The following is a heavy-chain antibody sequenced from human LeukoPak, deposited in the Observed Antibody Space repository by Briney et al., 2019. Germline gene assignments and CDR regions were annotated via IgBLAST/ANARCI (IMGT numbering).Heavy chain of an antibody. V-gene: IGHV1-2*02. J-gene: IGHJ4*02. CDR1: GYTFTGYY. CDR2: INPNSGGI. Sequence: ASVKVSCKASGYTFTGYYMHWVRQAPGQGLEWMGWINPNSGGINYAQKFQGRVTMTRDTSISTAYMELSRLRSDDTAVYYCARDDCSGGSCYSYFDYWGQGALVTVSS. CDR3: ARDDCSGGSCYSYFDY. D-gene: IGHD2-15*01.